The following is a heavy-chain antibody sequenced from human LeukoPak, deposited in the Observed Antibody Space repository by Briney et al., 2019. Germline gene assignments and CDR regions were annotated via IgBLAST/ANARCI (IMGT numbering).Heavy chain of an antibody. D-gene: IGHD1-26*01. V-gene: IGHV3-23*01. CDR1: GFTFSSYA. J-gene: IGHJ4*02. CDR2: ISGSGGST. Sequence: GGSLLLSCAASGFTFSSYAMSWVRQAPGKGLEWVSAISGSGGSTYYADSVKGRFTISRDNSKNTLYLQMNSLRAEDTAVYYCANIQWELPLDYWGQGTLVTVSS. CDR3: ANIQWELPLDY.